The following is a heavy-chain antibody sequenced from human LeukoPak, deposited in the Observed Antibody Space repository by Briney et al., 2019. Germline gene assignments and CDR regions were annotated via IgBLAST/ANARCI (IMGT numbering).Heavy chain of an antibody. Sequence: PSETLSLTCTVSGGSISSSSYYWGWIRRPPGKGLEWIGGTYYSGSTYYNPSLKSRVTISVDTSKNQFSLKLSSVTAADTAVYYCAGRYDYVWGSYLKTERYFQHWGQGTLVTVSS. V-gene: IGHV4-39*01. CDR3: AGRYDYVWGSYLKTERYFQH. J-gene: IGHJ1*01. CDR2: TYYSGST. D-gene: IGHD3-16*02. CDR1: GGSISSSSYY.